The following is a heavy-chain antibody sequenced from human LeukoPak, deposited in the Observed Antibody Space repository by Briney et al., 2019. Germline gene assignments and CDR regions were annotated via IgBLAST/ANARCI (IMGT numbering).Heavy chain of an antibody. V-gene: IGHV4-34*01. CDR3: AGAPPTILTTTRFDY. CDR2: INHSGST. J-gene: IGHJ4*02. CDR1: GGSFSGYY. D-gene: IGHD3-9*01. Sequence: SETLSLTCAVYGGSFSGYYWSWIRQPPGKGLEWIGEINHSGSTNYNPSLKSRVTISVDTSKNQFSLKLSSVTAADTAVYYCAGAPPTILTTTRFDYGGRGPLVPVSS.